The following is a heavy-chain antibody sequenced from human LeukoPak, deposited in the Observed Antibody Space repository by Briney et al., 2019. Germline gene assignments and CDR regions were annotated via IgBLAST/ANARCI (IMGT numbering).Heavy chain of an antibody. Sequence: PSGGSLRLSCAASGFTFSSYGMHWVRQAPGKGLEWVAVISYDGSNKYYADSVKGRFTISRDDSKNTLYLQMNSLRAEDTAVYYCAKPPVAYCGGDCGYYFDYWGQGTLVTVSS. D-gene: IGHD2-21*02. CDR3: AKPPVAYCGGDCGYYFDY. CDR2: ISYDGSNK. CDR1: GFTFSSYG. J-gene: IGHJ4*02. V-gene: IGHV3-30*18.